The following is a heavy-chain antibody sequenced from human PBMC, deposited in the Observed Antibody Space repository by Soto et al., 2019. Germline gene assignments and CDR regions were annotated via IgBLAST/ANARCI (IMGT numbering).Heavy chain of an antibody. CDR3: ARLVGNSWLDH. Sequence: SETLSLTCTVSGGSISSGGYYWSWIRQHPGKGLEWIGYIYYSGSTYYNPSLKSRVTISVDTSKNQFSLKLSSVTAADTAMYYCARLVGNSWLDHWGQGTLVTVSS. J-gene: IGHJ5*02. CDR1: GGSISSGGYY. CDR2: IYYSGST. D-gene: IGHD6-6*01. V-gene: IGHV4-31*03.